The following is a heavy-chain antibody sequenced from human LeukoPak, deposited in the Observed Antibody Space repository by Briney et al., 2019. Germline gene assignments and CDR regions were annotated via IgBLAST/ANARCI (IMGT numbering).Heavy chain of an antibody. Sequence: GGSLRLSCAASGFTFSSYWMSWVRQAPGKGLEWVSYISSSGSTKYNADSVKGRFTISRDNAKNSLYLQMNSLRVEDTAVYYCARGWRYGDYWGQGTLVTVSS. CDR2: ISSSGSTK. J-gene: IGHJ4*02. CDR3: ARGWRYGDY. D-gene: IGHD1-1*01. CDR1: GFTFSSYW. V-gene: IGHV3-48*04.